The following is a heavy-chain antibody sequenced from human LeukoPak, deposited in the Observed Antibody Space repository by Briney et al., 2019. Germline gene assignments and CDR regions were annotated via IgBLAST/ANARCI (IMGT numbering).Heavy chain of an antibody. V-gene: IGHV4-34*01. CDR2: INHRGST. D-gene: IGHD3-22*01. CDR1: GGSFSGYY. Sequence: NSSETLSLTCAVYGGSFSGYYWSGIRQPPGKGLEWIGEINHRGSTNYNPSLKSRVTISVDTSKSQFSLKLSSVTAADTAVYYCSRGDNSGYRIWGPGTMVTVSS. CDR3: SRGDNSGYRI. J-gene: IGHJ3*02.